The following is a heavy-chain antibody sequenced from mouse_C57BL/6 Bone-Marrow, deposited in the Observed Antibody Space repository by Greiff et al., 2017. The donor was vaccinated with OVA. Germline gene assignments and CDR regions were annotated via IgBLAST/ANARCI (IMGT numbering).Heavy chain of an antibody. V-gene: IGHV1-69*01. CDR2: IDPSDSYT. CDR1: GYTFTSYW. J-gene: IGHJ1*03. CDR3: ARHGSSYDWYFDV. Sequence: QVQLQQSGAELVMPGASVKLSCKASGYTFTSYWMHWVKQRPGQGLEWIGEIDPSDSYTNYNQKFKGKSTLTVDKSSSTAYMQLSSLTSEDSAVYYCARHGSSYDWYFDVWGTGTTVTVSS. D-gene: IGHD1-1*01.